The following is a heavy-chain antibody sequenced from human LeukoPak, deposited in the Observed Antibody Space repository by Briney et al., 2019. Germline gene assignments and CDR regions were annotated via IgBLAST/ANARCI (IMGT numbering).Heavy chain of an antibody. CDR2: ISSSSSYI. D-gene: IGHD3-10*01. V-gene: IGHV3-21*01. J-gene: IGHJ6*03. CDR1: GFTFSSYS. Sequence: GGSLRLSCAASGFTFSSYSMNWVRQAPGKGLEWVSSISSSSSYIYYADSVKGRFTISRDNARNSLYLQMNSLRAEDTAVYYCARDKFDRFYYYYMDVWGKGTTVTIS. CDR3: ARDKFDRFYYYYMDV.